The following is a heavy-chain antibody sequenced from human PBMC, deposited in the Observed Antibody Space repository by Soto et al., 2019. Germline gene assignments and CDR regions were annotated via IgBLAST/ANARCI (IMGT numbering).Heavy chain of an antibody. CDR2: IIPILGIA. J-gene: IGHJ2*01. V-gene: IGHV1-69*08. CDR1: GGTFSSYT. D-gene: IGHD2-21*01. CDR3: AREGGGTVIDRRYCDL. Sequence: QVQLLQSGAEVKKPGSSVKVSCKASGGTFSSYTISWVRQAPGQGLEWMGRIIPILGIANYAQKFQGRVTITADKSTSTAYMELSSLRSEDTAVYYCAREGGGTVIDRRYCDLWGRGTLVTFSS.